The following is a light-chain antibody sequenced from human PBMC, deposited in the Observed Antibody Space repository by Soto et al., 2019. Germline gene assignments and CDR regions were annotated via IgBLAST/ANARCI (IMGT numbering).Light chain of an antibody. V-gene: IGKV1-8*01. J-gene: IGKJ3*01. CDR2: AAS. Sequence: AIRMTQSPSSFSASTGDRVTITCRASQGISSYLAWYQQKPGKAPKLLIYAASTLQSGVPSSFSGSGSGTDFTLTISCLQSEDFATSYCQQYYSYPQTFGPGTKVDIK. CDR3: QQYYSYPQT. CDR1: QGISSY.